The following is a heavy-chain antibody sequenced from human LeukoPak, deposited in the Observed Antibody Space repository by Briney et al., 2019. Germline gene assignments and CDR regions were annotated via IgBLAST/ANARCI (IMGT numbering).Heavy chain of an antibody. D-gene: IGHD3-10*01. CDR1: GDTFSRYA. J-gene: IGHJ6*03. Sequence: SVKVSCKAFGDTFSRYAISWVRLAPGQGLEWMGGIIPVLGTANYAQKLQGRVTMTTDTSTSTAYMELRSLRSDDTAVYYCARVAFEYGSGDYMDVWGKGTTVTISS. V-gene: IGHV1-69*10. CDR2: IIPVLGTA. CDR3: ARVAFEYGSGDYMDV.